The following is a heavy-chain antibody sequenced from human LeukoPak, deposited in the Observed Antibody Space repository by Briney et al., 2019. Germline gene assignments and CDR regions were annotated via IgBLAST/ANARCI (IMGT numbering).Heavy chain of an antibody. Sequence: GGSLRLSCAASGFTFSGSVMHWVRQASGKGLEWVGRTRSKANSYATAYAASVKGRFTISRDDSKSTAYLQMNSLKTEDTAVYYCILELWFGELGDAFDIWGQGTMVTVSS. CDR1: GFTFSGSV. J-gene: IGHJ3*02. D-gene: IGHD3-10*01. V-gene: IGHV3-73*01. CDR2: TRSKANSYAT. CDR3: ILELWFGELGDAFDI.